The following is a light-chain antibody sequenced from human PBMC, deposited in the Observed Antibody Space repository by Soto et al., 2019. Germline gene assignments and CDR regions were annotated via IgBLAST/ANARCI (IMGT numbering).Light chain of an antibody. CDR2: GAS. Sequence: EIVMTQSPATLSVSPGERATLSCMASQSVTSNYLAWYQQKPGQAPRLLIYGASNRATGIPDRFSGSGSETDFTLTISRLEPEDFAVYYCQQYSRSPRTFGQGTKVDIK. CDR1: QSVTSNY. CDR3: QQYSRSPRT. J-gene: IGKJ1*01. V-gene: IGKV3-20*01.